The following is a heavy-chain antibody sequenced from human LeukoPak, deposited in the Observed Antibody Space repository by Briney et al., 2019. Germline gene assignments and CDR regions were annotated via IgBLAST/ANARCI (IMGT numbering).Heavy chain of an antibody. CDR2: IDPNSGGT. J-gene: IGHJ4*02. D-gene: IGHD6-13*01. CDR3: ARVPGPYTTSRFDY. Sequence: ASVKVSCKSSGYTFTDYYLHWVRQAPGQGLEWMGRIDPNSGGTNYAQKFQVRVTVTRDTSISTVYMELSGLRSDDTAVYYCARVPGPYTTSRFDYWGQGTLVTVSS. V-gene: IGHV1-2*02. CDR1: GYTFTDYY.